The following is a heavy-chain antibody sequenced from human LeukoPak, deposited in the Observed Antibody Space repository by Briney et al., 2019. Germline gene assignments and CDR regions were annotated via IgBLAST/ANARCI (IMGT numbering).Heavy chain of an antibody. CDR2: ISVYSDNT. Sequence: ASVKVSCKASGYTFINYGISWVRQAPGQGLEWMGWISVYSDNTDYAQKFQGRVTMTTDTSTSTAYMELRSLISDDTALYYCAREMATVSSIDYWGQGTLVTVSS. D-gene: IGHD5-24*01. J-gene: IGHJ4*02. CDR3: AREMATVSSIDY. CDR1: GYTFINYG. V-gene: IGHV1-18*01.